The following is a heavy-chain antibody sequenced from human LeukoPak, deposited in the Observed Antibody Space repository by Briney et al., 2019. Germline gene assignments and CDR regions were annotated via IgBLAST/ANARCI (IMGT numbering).Heavy chain of an antibody. D-gene: IGHD6-19*01. J-gene: IGHJ4*02. CDR3: ARGYRYNSGWYFDY. Sequence: PSETLSLTCTVSGGSVSSGSYYWRWIRQPPGKGLEWIGFIYYSGSTYYNPSLKSRVTISEDTSRNQFSLKLSSVTAADTAVYYCARGYRYNSGWYFDYWGQGTLVTVSS. CDR2: IYYSGST. V-gene: IGHV4-61*01. CDR1: GGSVSSGSYY.